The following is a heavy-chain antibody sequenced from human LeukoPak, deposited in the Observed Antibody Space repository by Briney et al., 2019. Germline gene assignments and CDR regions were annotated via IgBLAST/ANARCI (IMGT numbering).Heavy chain of an antibody. CDR1: GGSISSYY. J-gene: IGHJ4*02. D-gene: IGHD6-13*01. V-gene: IGHV4-4*07. CDR2: IYSTGST. CDR3: ARQIASAGTAGFDF. Sequence: SESLSLTCTVSGGSISSYYWSWIRQPAGKGLEWNGRIYSTGSTNYNPSLKSRVTMSVDTSKNQFSLRLRSVTAADTAVYYCARQIASAGTAGFDFWGQGALVTVSS.